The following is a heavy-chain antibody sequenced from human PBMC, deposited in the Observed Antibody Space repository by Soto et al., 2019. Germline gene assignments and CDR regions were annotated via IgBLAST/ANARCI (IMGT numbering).Heavy chain of an antibody. CDR2: IYYSGST. CDR3: ARAGICSGGSCYEYYFDY. J-gene: IGHJ4*02. Sequence: QVQLQESGPGLVKPSETLSLTCTVSGGSISSYYWSWIRQPPGKGLEWIGYIYYSGSTNYNPSLKSRVTLSVDTSKSPFSLKLSSVTAADTAVYYCARAGICSGGSCYEYYFDYWGQGTLVTVSS. CDR1: GGSISSYY. V-gene: IGHV4-59*01. D-gene: IGHD2-15*01.